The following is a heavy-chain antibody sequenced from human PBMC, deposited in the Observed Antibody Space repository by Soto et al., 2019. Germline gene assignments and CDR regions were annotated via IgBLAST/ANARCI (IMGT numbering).Heavy chain of an antibody. D-gene: IGHD3-3*01. Sequence: SETLSLTCTVSGASISNYYWGWIRQPPGKGLEYIGYIYYIGITNYNPSLKSRGSISADTSKNQFSLKMTSVTAADTAVDYCGTVGTLLGVLSSFDYCGQGTLVTVSS. V-gene: IGHV4-59*01. J-gene: IGHJ4*02. CDR1: GASISNYY. CDR2: IYYIGIT. CDR3: GTVGTLLGVLSSFDY.